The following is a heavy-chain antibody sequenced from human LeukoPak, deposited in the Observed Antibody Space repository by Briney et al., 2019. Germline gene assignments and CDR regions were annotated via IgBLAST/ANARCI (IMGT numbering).Heavy chain of an antibody. CDR2: MNPNNGGT. D-gene: IGHD3-3*01. CDR1: GYTFTIYD. V-gene: IGHV1-8*01. J-gene: IGHJ6*02. Sequence: ASVKVSCKASGYTFTIYDINWVRQAPGQGLEWVGWMNPNNGGTVYAQKFQGRVTMTRDTSTGTLYMELNSLKSEDTAVYYCARGAIFGVSPRGYGMDVWGQGTTVTVSS. CDR3: ARGAIFGVSPRGYGMDV.